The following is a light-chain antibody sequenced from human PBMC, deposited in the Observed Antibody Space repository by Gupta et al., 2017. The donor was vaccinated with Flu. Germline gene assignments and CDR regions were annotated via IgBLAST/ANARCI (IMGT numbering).Light chain of an antibody. Sequence: GSLSLSPGESVTLSCRAGESVNRNHVAWYQQKPGQAPRLLMYGTSNRAPGIPDRFSGGGSGTDVTLSINRLEPEDSAVFYCHHYGTSPYTFGQGTKLEIK. J-gene: IGKJ2*01. CDR2: GTS. CDR3: HHYGTSPYT. CDR1: ESVNRNH. V-gene: IGKV3-20*01.